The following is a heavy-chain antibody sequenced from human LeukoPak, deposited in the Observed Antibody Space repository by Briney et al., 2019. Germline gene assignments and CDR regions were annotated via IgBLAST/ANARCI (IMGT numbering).Heavy chain of an antibody. V-gene: IGHV4-34*01. D-gene: IGHD2-15*01. CDR1: GGSFSGYY. Sequence: SETLSLTCAVYGGSFSGYYWSWIRQPPGKGLEWIGEINHSGSTNYNPSLKSRVTISVDTSKNQFPLKLSSVTAADTAVYYCARGPYCSGGSCYSPTSIDYWGQGTLVTVSS. CDR3: ARGPYCSGGSCYSPTSIDY. CDR2: INHSGST. J-gene: IGHJ4*02.